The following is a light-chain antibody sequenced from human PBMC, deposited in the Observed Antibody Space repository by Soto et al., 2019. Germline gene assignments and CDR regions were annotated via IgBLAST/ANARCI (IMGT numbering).Light chain of an antibody. Sequence: IEGTRSPYTVSASVGDTVTVTFRASQGIDSHLAWYQQEPGKAPKLLIYAAFFLQSGVPSRFSGSASGTEFTLTISSLQPEDFATYYCQQVSGYPLSFGGGTKVDIK. CDR1: QGIDSH. J-gene: IGKJ4*01. CDR3: QQVSGYPLS. CDR2: AAF. V-gene: IGKV1-9*01.